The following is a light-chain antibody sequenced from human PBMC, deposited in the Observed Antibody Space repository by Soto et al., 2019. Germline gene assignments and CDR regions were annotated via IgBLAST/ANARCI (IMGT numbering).Light chain of an antibody. V-gene: IGKV3-20*01. CDR1: QSVSSSY. CDR2: GAS. CDR3: QQYDSSRLT. Sequence: ELVLTQTPGTLSLSPVERATLSCSASQSVSSSYLAWYQQKPGQAPRLLISGASSRATGIPDRFSGSGSGTDFTLTISRLEPEDFAVYYCQQYDSSRLTFGPGTKVDIK. J-gene: IGKJ3*01.